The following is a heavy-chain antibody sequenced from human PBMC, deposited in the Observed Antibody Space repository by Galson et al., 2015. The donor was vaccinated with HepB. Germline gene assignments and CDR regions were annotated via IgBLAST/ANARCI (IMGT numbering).Heavy chain of an antibody. V-gene: IGHV3-48*01. Sequence: SLRLSCAASGFTFSTFSMNWVRQAPGKGLEWVSYISSDITTMHYADSVKGRFTISRDSALYLQMNSLTAEDTAVYYCARVRSGSYFDYWGQGILVTVSS. J-gene: IGHJ4*02. CDR2: ISSDITTM. D-gene: IGHD1-26*01. CDR1: GFTFSTFS. CDR3: ARVRSGSYFDY.